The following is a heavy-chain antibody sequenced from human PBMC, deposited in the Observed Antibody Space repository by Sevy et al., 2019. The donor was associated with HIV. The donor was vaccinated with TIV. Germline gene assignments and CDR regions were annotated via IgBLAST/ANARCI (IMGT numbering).Heavy chain of an antibody. J-gene: IGHJ4*02. CDR3: ARDGYGGNSHYFDY. V-gene: IGHV4-4*07. D-gene: IGHD4-17*01. CDR1: GGSISSYY. Sequence: SETLSLTCTVSGGSISSYYWSWIRQPAGKGLEWIGRIYTSGSTNYNPSLKSRVTMSVDTSKNQLSLKLSSVTAADTAVYYCARDGYGGNSHYFDYWGQGTLVTVSS. CDR2: IYTSGST.